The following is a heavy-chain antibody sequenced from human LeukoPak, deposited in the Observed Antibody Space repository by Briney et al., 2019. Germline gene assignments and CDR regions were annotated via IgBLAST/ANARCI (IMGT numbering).Heavy chain of an antibody. Sequence: SETLSLTCAVYGGSFSGYYWSWIRQPPGKGLEWIGETNHSGSTNYNPSLKSRVTISVDTSKNQFSLKLSSVTAADTAVYYCARAGRVYYGSGSFDYWGQGTLVTVSS. CDR1: GGSFSGYY. J-gene: IGHJ4*02. V-gene: IGHV4-34*01. CDR3: ARAGRVYYGSGSFDY. D-gene: IGHD3-10*01. CDR2: TNHSGST.